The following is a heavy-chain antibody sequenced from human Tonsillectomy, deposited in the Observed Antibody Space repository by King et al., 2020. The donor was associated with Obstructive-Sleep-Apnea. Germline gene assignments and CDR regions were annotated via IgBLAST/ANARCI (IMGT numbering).Heavy chain of an antibody. V-gene: IGHV4-34*01. CDR1: GGSFSGYY. CDR2: INHSGTT. J-gene: IGHJ1*01. D-gene: IGHD1-26*01. CDR3: ARGSGIYPDGPYFQP. Sequence: VQLQQWGAGLLKPSETLSLTCAFYGGSFSGYYWSWIRQPPGKGLEWIGEINHSGTTNYNPSLKRRVTKSVDTSKNQSSLKLSAVTAAAPAVYYCARGSGIYPDGPYFQPWGQDTLVTVSS.